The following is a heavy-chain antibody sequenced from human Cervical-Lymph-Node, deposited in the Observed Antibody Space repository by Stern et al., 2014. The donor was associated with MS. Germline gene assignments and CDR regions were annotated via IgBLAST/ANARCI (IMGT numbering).Heavy chain of an antibody. V-gene: IGHV3-30-3*01. D-gene: IGHD5/OR15-5a*01. CDR1: GFTFTSYA. CDR3: VRERSSRGFDY. Sequence: VQLVETGGGVVQPGRSLRVSCATAGFTFTSYAMNWVRQAPGKGLEWVAVISYDGNTKYYAASVKGRFTISRDNSKNTLYLQMSSLRAEDTAVYYCVRERSSRGFDYWGQGSLVTVSS. J-gene: IGHJ4*02. CDR2: ISYDGNTK.